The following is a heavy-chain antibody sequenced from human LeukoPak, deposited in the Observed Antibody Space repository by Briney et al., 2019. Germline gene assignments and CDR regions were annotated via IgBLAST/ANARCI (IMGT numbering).Heavy chain of an antibody. J-gene: IGHJ4*02. CDR2: IYYSGST. CDR1: GGSISSGDYY. D-gene: IGHD2-2*01. CDR3: ARSAPTVPAIKRPEGGYFDY. V-gene: IGHV4-30-4*08. Sequence: SETLSLTCTVSGGSISSGDYYWSWLRQPPGKGLEWIGYIYYSGSTYYNPSLKSRVTISVDTSKNQFSLKLSSVTAADTAVYYCARSAPTVPAIKRPEGGYFDYWGQGTLVTVSS.